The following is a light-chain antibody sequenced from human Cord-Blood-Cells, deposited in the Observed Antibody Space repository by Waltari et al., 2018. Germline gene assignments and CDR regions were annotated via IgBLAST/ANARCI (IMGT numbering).Light chain of an antibody. J-gene: IGLJ3*02. CDR2: GNS. V-gene: IGLV1-40*01. CDR1: SSNIGAGHD. CDR3: QSYDSSLSGSV. Sequence: QSVLTQPPSVSGAPGQRVTISCTGSSSNIGAGHDVHWYQQLPGPAPKLLIYGNSNRPSGVPDRFSGSKSGTSASLAITGLQAEDEADYYCQSYDSSLSGSVFGGGTKLTVL.